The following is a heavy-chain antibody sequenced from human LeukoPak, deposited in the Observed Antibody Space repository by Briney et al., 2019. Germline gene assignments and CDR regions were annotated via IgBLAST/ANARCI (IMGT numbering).Heavy chain of an antibody. CDR2: ISGNGGSR. D-gene: IGHD4-17*01. CDR1: GFTFSKYV. J-gene: IGHJ4*02. Sequence: GGSLRLSCAASGFTFSKYVMAWVCQAPGKGLEWVSNISGNGGSRYYADSVKGRFTISRDNAKNSLYLQMNSLRAEDTAVYYCARDDYGDYDYWGQGTLVTVSS. CDR3: ARDDYGDYDY. V-gene: IGHV3-48*03.